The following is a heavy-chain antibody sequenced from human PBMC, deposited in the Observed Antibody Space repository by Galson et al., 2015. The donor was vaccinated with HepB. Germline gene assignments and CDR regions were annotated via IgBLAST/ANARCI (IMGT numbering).Heavy chain of an antibody. V-gene: IGHV1-46*01. CDR2: INPSGGTT. CDR1: GYTFTSYY. Sequence: SVKVSCKASGYTFTSYYMHWVRQAPGQGLEWVGIINPSGGTTNYAQKFQGRVTMTRDTSTSTVYMELSSLRSEDTAVYYCARDSRHTTYVFDYWGQGTLVTVSS. J-gene: IGHJ4*02. CDR3: ARDSRHTTYVFDY. D-gene: IGHD2/OR15-2a*01.